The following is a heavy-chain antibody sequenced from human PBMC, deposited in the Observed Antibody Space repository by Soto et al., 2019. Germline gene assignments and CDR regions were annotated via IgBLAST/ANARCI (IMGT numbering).Heavy chain of an antibody. J-gene: IGHJ3*02. CDR1: GFSLSTSGVG. D-gene: IGHD3-10*01. CDR3: AHRRDGYYYGSGSYYPGNDAFDI. CDR2: IHWDDDK. Sequence: SGPTLVNPTQTLTLTCTFSGFSLSTSGVGVGWIRQPPGKALEWLALIHWDDDKRYSPSLKSRLTITKDTSKNQVVLTMTNMDPVDTATYYCAHRRDGYYYGSGSYYPGNDAFDIWGQGTMVTVSS. V-gene: IGHV2-5*02.